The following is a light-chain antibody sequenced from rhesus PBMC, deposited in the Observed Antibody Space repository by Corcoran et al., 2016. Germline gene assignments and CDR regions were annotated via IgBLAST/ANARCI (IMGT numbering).Light chain of an antibody. J-gene: IGKJ3*01. CDR2: DAS. Sequence: DIQMTQSPSSLSASVGARVTITCQASQDISNSIAWYQHQPRKVPRLLIYDASTLQSGVPSRFSGSGSGTAFTLTISSLQPEDFATYYCRHGYGFPFTFGPGTKLDIK. V-gene: IGKV1S17*01. CDR1: QDISNS. CDR3: RHGYGFPFT.